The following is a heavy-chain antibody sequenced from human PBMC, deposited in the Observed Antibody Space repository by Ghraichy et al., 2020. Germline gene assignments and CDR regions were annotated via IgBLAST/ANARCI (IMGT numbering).Heavy chain of an antibody. CDR3: ARDSSSWDAFDF. J-gene: IGHJ3*01. Sequence: GGSLRLSCAASGFTLSSYWIHWVRQAPGKGLVSVSRINSDGSSTSYADSVRGRFTISRDNVKNTLHLQMNSLRAEDTAVYYCARDSSSWDAFDFWGQGTMVIVSS. V-gene: IGHV3-74*01. CDR1: GFTLSSYW. D-gene: IGHD6-13*01. CDR2: INSDGSST.